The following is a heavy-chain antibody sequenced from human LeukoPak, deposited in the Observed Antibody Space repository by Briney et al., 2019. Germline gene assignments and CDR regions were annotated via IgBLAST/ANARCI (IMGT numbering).Heavy chain of an antibody. Sequence: GGSLRLSCAASGFTFSSYWMSWVRQAPGKGLEWVANIKQDGSEKYYVDSVKGRFTISRDNAKNSLYLQMNSLRAVDTAVYYCARDDPYYYDSSGYHDYWGQGTLVTVSS. D-gene: IGHD3-22*01. CDR2: IKQDGSEK. CDR3: ARDDPYYYDSSGYHDY. J-gene: IGHJ4*02. V-gene: IGHV3-7*01. CDR1: GFTFSSYW.